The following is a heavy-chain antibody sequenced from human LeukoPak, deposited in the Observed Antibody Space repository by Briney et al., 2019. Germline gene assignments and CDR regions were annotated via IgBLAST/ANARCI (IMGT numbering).Heavy chain of an antibody. J-gene: IGHJ4*02. CDR3: ARIEHDSSGYYPPDY. Sequence: SETLSLTCAVYGGSFSGYYWSWIRQPPGKGLERIGEINHSGSTNYNPSLKSRVTISVDTSKNQFSLKLSSVTAADTAVYYCARIEHDSSGYYPPDYWGQGTLVTVSS. V-gene: IGHV4-34*01. CDR2: INHSGST. CDR1: GGSFSGYY. D-gene: IGHD3-22*01.